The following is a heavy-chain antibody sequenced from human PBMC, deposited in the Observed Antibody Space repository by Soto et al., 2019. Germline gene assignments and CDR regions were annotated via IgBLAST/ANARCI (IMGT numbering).Heavy chain of an antibody. CDR1: GFSFDSFS. V-gene: IGHV3-48*04. D-gene: IGHD6-13*01. Sequence: EVQLVESGGGLVQPGGSLRLSCAASGFSFDSFSMDWVRQAPGKGLKWVSYISSGSGSIYYADSVKGRFTISRDNAKNSLSLQMNSRRAEDTAVYYCAKLTGGSSWHPLDSWGQGTLVTVSS. J-gene: IGHJ4*02. CDR3: AKLTGGSSWHPLDS. CDR2: ISSGSGSI.